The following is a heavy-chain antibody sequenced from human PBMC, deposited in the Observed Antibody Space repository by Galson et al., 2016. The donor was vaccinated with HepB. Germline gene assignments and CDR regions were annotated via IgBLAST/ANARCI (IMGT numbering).Heavy chain of an antibody. Sequence: SLRLSCAASGFTFSSYNMNWVRQAPGRRLEWVSYISSSSTYIYYTDSVKGRFTISRDNAKNSLYLQMNSLRAEDTAVYYCARDRASSNWDFDFWGQGTPVTVSS. V-gene: IGHV3-21*01. CDR3: ARDRASSNWDFDF. CDR1: GFTFSSYN. CDR2: ISSSSTYI. D-gene: IGHD1-1*01. J-gene: IGHJ4*02.